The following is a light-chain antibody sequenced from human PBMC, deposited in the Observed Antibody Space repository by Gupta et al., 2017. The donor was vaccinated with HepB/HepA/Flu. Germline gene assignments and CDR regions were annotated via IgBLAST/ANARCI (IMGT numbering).Light chain of an antibody. CDR3: QQSYRTPLT. CDR2: AAS. Sequence: DIQITQSPFSLSASVGDRVTSSCRASQSISSYLNWYQQKPGKAPTLLIYAASSLQSGVPSRFSGSGSGTDFTLTISSLQPEDFATDYCQQSYRTPLTFGPGTKVEIK. J-gene: IGKJ3*01. V-gene: IGKV1-39*01. CDR1: QSISSY.